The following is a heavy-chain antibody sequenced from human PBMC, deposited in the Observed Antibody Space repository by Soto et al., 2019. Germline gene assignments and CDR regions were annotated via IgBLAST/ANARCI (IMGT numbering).Heavy chain of an antibody. CDR2: ISSSGSTI. Sequence: EVQLVESGGGLVQPGGSLRLSCAASGFTFSSYEMNWVSQAPGKGLEWVSYISSSGSTIYYADSVKGRFTISRDNAKNSLYLQMNSLRAEDTAVYYCARGFLNPWDCSSTSCHRRGGGMDVWGQGTTVTVSS. V-gene: IGHV3-48*03. J-gene: IGHJ6*02. CDR3: ARGFLNPWDCSSTSCHRRGGGMDV. D-gene: IGHD2-2*01. CDR1: GFTFSSYE.